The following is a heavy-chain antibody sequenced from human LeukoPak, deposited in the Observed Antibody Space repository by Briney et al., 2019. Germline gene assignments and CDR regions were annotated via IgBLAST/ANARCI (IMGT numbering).Heavy chain of an antibody. J-gene: IGHJ3*02. CDR2: ISGSGGST. D-gene: IGHD4-23*01. CDR1: GFTFSSYG. Sequence: GGTLRLSCAASGFTFSSYGMSWVRQAPGKGLEWVSAISGSGGSTYYADSVKGRFTISRDNSKNTLYLQMNSLRAEDTAVYYCARDSTVVTGAFDIWGQGTMVTVSS. V-gene: IGHV3-23*01. CDR3: ARDSTVVTGAFDI.